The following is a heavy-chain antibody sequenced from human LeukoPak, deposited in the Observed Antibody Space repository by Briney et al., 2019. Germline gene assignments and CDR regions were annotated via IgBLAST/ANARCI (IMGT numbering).Heavy chain of an antibody. J-gene: IGHJ2*01. CDR2: INHSGST. V-gene: IGHV4-34*01. Sequence: PSETLSLTCAVYGGSFSGYYWSWIRQPPGKGREWIGEINHSGSTNYNPSLKSRVTISVDTFKNQFSLKLSSVTAADTAVYYCARGRSRYFDLWGRGTLVTVSS. CDR3: ARGRSRYFDL. CDR1: GGSFSGYY.